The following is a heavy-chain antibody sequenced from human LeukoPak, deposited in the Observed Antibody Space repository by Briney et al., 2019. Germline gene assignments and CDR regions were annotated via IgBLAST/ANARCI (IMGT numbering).Heavy chain of an antibody. CDR3: ATKGGEAFDM. J-gene: IGHJ3*02. CDR1: GGSITSYY. D-gene: IGHD3-16*01. Sequence: SETLSLTCTVSGGSITSYYWSWMRQPPGEGLEWIGYIYYSGSTNYNPSLKSRVTISVDTSKNQFSLKLSSVTAADTAVYYCATKGGEAFDMWGQGTMVTVSS. V-gene: IGHV4-59*01. CDR2: IYYSGST.